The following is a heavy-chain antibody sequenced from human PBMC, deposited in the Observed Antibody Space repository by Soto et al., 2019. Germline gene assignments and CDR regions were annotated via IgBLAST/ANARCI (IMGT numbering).Heavy chain of an antibody. D-gene: IGHD3-22*01. CDR1: GFTFSSDA. V-gene: IGHV3-23*01. J-gene: IGHJ6*02. CDR3: AKVHYYDSSGYYNYYYYGMDV. Sequence: QPGGSLRLSCAASGFTFSSDAMSWVRQAPGKGLEWVSAISGSGGSTYYADSVKGRFTISRDNSKNTLYMQMNSLRAEDTAVYYCAKVHYYDSSGYYNYYYYGMDVWGQGTTVTVSS. CDR2: ISGSGGST.